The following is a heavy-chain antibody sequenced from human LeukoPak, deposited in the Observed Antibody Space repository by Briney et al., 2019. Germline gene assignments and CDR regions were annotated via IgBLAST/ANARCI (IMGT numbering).Heavy chain of an antibody. CDR1: GYSFTSYW. D-gene: IGHD2-15*01. CDR2: IYPDDSDT. Sequence: GESLKISCKGSGYSFTSYWIGWVRQMPGKGLEWMGIIYPDDSDTRYSPSFQGQVTISADKSISTAYLQWSSLKASDTAMYYCARHETDCSGGSCYLDRIGYWGQGTLVTVSS. CDR3: ARHETDCSGGSCYLDRIGY. V-gene: IGHV5-51*01. J-gene: IGHJ4*02.